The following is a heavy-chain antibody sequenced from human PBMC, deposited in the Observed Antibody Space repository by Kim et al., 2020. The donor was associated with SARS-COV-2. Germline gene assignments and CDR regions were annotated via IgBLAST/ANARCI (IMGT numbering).Heavy chain of an antibody. J-gene: IGHJ3*02. CDR3: ARHSVEGSGWEHSDAFDI. Sequence: SETLSLTCTVSGGSISSSSYYWGWIRQPPGKGLEWIGSIYYSGSTYYNPSLKSRVTISVDTSKNQFSLKLSSVTAADTAVYYCARHSVEGSGWEHSDAFDIWGQGTMVTVSS. CDR2: IYYSGST. D-gene: IGHD6-19*01. V-gene: IGHV4-39*01. CDR1: GGSISSSSYY.